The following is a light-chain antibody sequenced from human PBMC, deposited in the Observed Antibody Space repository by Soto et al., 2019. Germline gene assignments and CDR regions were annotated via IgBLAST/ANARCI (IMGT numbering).Light chain of an antibody. Sequence: EIGITRSSGTLSVSQGERATLFCWASQSISNNLAWYQQKPGQAPRLLVYGASTRATGLPARFSGSGSGTEFTLTISSLQSEDSAVYYCQQYDKWPPVTLGQGTRLEI. CDR1: QSISNN. CDR3: QQYDKWPPVT. J-gene: IGKJ5*01. CDR2: GAS. V-gene: IGKV3-15*01.